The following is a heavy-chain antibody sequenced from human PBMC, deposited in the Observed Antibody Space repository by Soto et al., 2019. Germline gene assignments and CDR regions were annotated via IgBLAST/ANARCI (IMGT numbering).Heavy chain of an antibody. CDR3: ARQGYSSSWSYYYGMDV. V-gene: IGHV5-10-1*01. CDR1: GYSFTIYC. CDR2: IDPSDSYT. Sequence: GESLKISCKGSGYSFTIYCISWVRQMPWKGLEWMGRIDPSDSYTNYSPSFQGHVTISADKSISTAYLQWSSLKASDTAMYYCARQGYSSSWSYYYGMDVWGQGTTVTVSS. J-gene: IGHJ6*02. D-gene: IGHD6-13*01.